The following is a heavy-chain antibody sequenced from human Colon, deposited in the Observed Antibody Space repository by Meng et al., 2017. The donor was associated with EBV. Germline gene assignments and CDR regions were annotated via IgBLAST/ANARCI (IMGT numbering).Heavy chain of an antibody. D-gene: IGHD1-1*01. CDR1: GCSISSYGNY. CDR2: ISRSGRT. J-gene: IGHJ4*02. Sequence: QVQPGESGAGVEKPWASVSVTCTVSGCSISSYGNYWVWERQRQGKGLVWIVAISRSGRTSYNPSHQRRVMMFVDTSKNQFSLMLSLGSATDTAEYYCARRRGGTGRDCWGQGTLVTVSS. CDR3: ARRRGGTGRDC. V-gene: IGHV4-39*01.